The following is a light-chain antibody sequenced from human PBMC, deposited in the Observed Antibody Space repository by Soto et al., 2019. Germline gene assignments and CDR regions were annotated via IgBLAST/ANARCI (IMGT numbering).Light chain of an antibody. CDR3: QQLNSYPLT. J-gene: IGKJ4*01. V-gene: IGKV1-9*01. Sequence: QLTQSPSSLSASIGDRVTITCRASQSIATYLAWYQQKPGQAPNLLIYSASTLQSGVPSRFSGGGSGTEFTLTISSLQPEDFATYYCQQLNSYPLTFGGGTKVEI. CDR2: SAS. CDR1: QSIATY.